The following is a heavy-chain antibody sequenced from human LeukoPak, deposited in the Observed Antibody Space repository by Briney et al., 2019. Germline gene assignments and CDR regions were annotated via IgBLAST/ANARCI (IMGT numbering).Heavy chain of an antibody. Sequence: PLASVKVSCKASGGTFSSYAISWVRQAPGQGLEWMGRVIPILGIANYAQKFQGRVTITADKSTSTAYMELSSLRSEDTAVYYCASGYSGSYPRRPVVDYWGQGTLVTVSS. D-gene: IGHD1-26*01. CDR1: GGTFSSYA. J-gene: IGHJ4*02. V-gene: IGHV1-69*04. CDR3: ASGYSGSYPRRPVVDY. CDR2: VIPILGIA.